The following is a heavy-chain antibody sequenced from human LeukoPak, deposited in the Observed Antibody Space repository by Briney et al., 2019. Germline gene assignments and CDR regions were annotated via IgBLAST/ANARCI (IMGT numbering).Heavy chain of an antibody. CDR1: GGTFSSYA. J-gene: IGHJ4*02. Sequence: ASVKVSCKASGGTFSSYAISWVRQAPGQGLEWMGWINPNNGGTDCAQKFQGRVTMTRDTSTSTAYMELISLISDDTAVYYCARDVGSLEVFDYWGQGTLVTVSS. V-gene: IGHV1-2*02. D-gene: IGHD3-10*01. CDR3: ARDVGSLEVFDY. CDR2: INPNNGGT.